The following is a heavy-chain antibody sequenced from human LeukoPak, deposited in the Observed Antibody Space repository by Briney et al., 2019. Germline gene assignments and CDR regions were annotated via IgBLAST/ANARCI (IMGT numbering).Heavy chain of an antibody. J-gene: IGHJ6*03. D-gene: IGHD2-15*01. V-gene: IGHV4-61*02. Sequence: TSETLSLTCTVSGGSISSGSYYWSWIRQPAGKGLEWIGRIYTSGSTNYNPSLKSRVTISVDTSKNQFSLKLSPVTAADTAVYYCARGLLDVVVVAANDYMDVWGKGTTVTVSS. CDR2: IYTSGST. CDR3: ARGLLDVVVVAANDYMDV. CDR1: GGSISSGSYY.